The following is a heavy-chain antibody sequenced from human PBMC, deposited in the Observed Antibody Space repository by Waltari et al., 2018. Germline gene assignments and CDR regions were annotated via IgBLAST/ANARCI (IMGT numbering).Heavy chain of an antibody. J-gene: IGHJ6*03. CDR2: FFSSGNT. CDR1: VGSINSYY. D-gene: IGHD2-2*01. Sequence: QVQLQESGPGLVKPSETLSLTCTVSVGSINSYYWSWIRQPAGKGLEWIGRFFSSGNTNYNPSLKSRVTMSVDTYKNQFSLKLSSVTAADTAVYFCARVKRGVVSAGTRVYYYYYMDVWGKGTTVTISS. CDR3: ARVKRGVVSAGTRVYYYYYMDV. V-gene: IGHV4-4*07.